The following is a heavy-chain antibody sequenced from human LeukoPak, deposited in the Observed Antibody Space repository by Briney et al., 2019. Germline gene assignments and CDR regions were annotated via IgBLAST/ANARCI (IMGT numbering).Heavy chain of an antibody. CDR3: ARDPWYSSSWYLGLG. Sequence: PGGSLRLSCAASGFTSSSYWMSWVRQAPGKGLEWVANIKQDGSEKYYVDSVKGRFTISRDNAKNSLYLQMNSLRAEDTAVYYCARDPWYSSSWYLGLGWGQGTLVTVSS. CDR2: IKQDGSEK. CDR1: GFTSSSYW. V-gene: IGHV3-7*01. D-gene: IGHD6-13*01. J-gene: IGHJ4*02.